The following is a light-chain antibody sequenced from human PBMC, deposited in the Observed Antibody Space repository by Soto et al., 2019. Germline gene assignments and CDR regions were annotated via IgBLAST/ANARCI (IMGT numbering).Light chain of an antibody. CDR2: VNSDGSH. J-gene: IGLJ2*01. V-gene: IGLV4-69*01. CDR1: SGHSSYV. Sequence: QYVLTQSPSASASLGASVKLTCTLSSGHSSYVIAWHQQQPEKGPRYLMKVNSDGSHSKGDGIPDRFSGSSSGAERHLTISSLQSDDEADYYCETWDSGIVVFGGGTKLTVL. CDR3: ETWDSGIVV.